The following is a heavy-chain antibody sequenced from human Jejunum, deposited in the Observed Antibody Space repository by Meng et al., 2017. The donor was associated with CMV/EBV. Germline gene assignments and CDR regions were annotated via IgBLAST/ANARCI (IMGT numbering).Heavy chain of an antibody. V-gene: IGHV3-33*06. D-gene: IGHD1-1*01. Sequence: GFTFRSFGMHWVRQAQGKGLEWVAVIWYDGSSEYYAASVKGRFTISRDNARNILYLQMNSLRAEDTGVYYCVKDQGGTVYHGMDVWGQGTTVTVSS. CDR1: GFTFRSFG. CDR3: VKDQGGTVYHGMDV. CDR2: IWYDGSSE. J-gene: IGHJ6*02.